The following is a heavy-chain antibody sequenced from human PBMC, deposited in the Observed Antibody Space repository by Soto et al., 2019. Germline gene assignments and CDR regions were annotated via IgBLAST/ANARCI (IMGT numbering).Heavy chain of an antibody. CDR3: ARYVAWGYFDN. CDR1: AGSVNSGGYY. V-gene: IGHV4-61*08. Sequence: QVPLQESGPGLVKPSETLSLTCNVSAGSVNSGGYYWSWIRQPPGKALEWIGYIYFSGDTSYNPSLKSRVAISLDTSKNRFSLKLSSVTAADTAIYYCARYVAWGYFDNWGQGTLVTVSS. CDR2: IYFSGDT. J-gene: IGHJ4*02. D-gene: IGHD3-10*02.